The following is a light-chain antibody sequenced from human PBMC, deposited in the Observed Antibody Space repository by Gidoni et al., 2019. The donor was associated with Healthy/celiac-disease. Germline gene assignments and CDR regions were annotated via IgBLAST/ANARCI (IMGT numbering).Light chain of an antibody. Sequence: IPMSQSPSSLSASVGDRVTITRRASQGISNYLDWYQQKPGKVPKLLIYAASTLQSGVPSRFSGSGSGTDFTLTISSLQPEDVATYYCQQYNSAPQTFGQGTKVEIK. CDR1: QGISNY. V-gene: IGKV1-27*01. J-gene: IGKJ1*01. CDR2: AAS. CDR3: QQYNSAPQT.